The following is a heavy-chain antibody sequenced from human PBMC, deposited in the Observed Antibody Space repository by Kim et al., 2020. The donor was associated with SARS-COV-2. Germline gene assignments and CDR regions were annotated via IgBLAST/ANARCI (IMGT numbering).Heavy chain of an antibody. CDR1: GDSISRSSNY. J-gene: IGHJ4*02. CDR2: INYSGNT. Sequence: SETLSLTCTVSGDSISRSSNYWGWIRQPPGKGLEWIGSINYSGNTYYNPSLKSRVTISVDTSKNQFSLKMRSVTAADTAVYYCARLVSENLAVEYWGQGTLVTVSS. V-gene: IGHV4-39*01. CDR3: ARLVSENLAVEY.